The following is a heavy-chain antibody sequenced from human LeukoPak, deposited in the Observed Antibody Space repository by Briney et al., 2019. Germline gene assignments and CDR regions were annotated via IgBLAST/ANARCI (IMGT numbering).Heavy chain of an antibody. Sequence: GGSLRLSCAASGFTSSTSAMTWVRQAPGKGLEWVSAISGRDDNTYYADSVRGRFTISRDDSKNTLHLQMNSLRAEDTAVYYCAKGLNVWGSYRNWGQGTLVTVSS. CDR2: ISGRDDNT. J-gene: IGHJ4*02. D-gene: IGHD3-16*01. CDR1: GFTSSTSA. CDR3: AKGLNVWGSYRN. V-gene: IGHV3-23*01.